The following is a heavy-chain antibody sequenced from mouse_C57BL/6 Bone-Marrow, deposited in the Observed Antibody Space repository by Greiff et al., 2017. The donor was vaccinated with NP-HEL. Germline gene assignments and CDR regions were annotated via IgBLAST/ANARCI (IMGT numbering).Heavy chain of an antibody. CDR1: GYTFTSYW. CDR3: ATYYSNFYYFDY. Sequence: QVQLQQSGAELAKPGASVKLSCKASGYTFTSYWMHWVKQRPGQGLEWIGYINPSSGYTKYNQKFKDKATVTADKSSSTAYMQLSSLTYEDSAVYYCATYYSNFYYFDYWGQGTTLTVSS. V-gene: IGHV1-7*01. J-gene: IGHJ2*01. D-gene: IGHD2-5*01. CDR2: INPSSGYT.